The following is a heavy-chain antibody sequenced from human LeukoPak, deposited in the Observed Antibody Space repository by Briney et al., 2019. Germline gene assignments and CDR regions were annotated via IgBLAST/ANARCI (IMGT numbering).Heavy chain of an antibody. V-gene: IGHV4-59*01. CDR2: IYYSGST. CDR1: GGSISSYY. J-gene: IGHJ4*02. Sequence: SETLSHTCTVSGGSISSYYWSWIRQPPGKGLEWIGYIYYSGSTNYNPSLKSRVTISVDTSKNQFSLKLSSVTAADTAVYYCARVEYSSHIDYWGQGTLVTVSS. CDR3: ARVEYSSHIDY. D-gene: IGHD6-6*01.